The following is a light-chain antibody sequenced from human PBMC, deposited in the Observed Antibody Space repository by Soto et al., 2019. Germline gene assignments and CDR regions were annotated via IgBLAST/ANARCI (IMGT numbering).Light chain of an antibody. Sequence: EIVMTQSPATLSVSPGERATLSCRASHSVSNTLAWYQQKPGQAPRLLIYGASTRATGIPARFSGSGSGTEFTLSISSLQYEDSAVYYCQQYYNWPQTFGQGTKVDIK. CDR2: GAS. CDR1: HSVSNT. V-gene: IGKV3-15*01. CDR3: QQYYNWPQT. J-gene: IGKJ1*01.